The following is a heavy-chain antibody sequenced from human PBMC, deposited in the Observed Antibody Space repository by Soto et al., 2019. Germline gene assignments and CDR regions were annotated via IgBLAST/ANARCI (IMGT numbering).Heavy chain of an antibody. CDR1: GGSISSSSYY. J-gene: IGHJ4*02. V-gene: IGHV4-39*01. CDR3: ARQYYDSSRYSIDY. Sequence: PSETLSLTCTVSGGSISSSSYYWGWLRQPPGKGLEWIGSIYYSGSTYYNPSLKSRVTISVDTSKNQFSLKLSSVTAADTAVYYCARQYYDSSRYSIDYWGQGTLVTVSS. D-gene: IGHD3-22*01. CDR2: IYYSGST.